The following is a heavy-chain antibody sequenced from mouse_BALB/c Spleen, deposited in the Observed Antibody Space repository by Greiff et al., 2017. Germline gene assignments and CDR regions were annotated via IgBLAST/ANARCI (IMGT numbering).Heavy chain of an antibody. Sequence: EVKLLESGGGLVQPGGSMKLSCVASGFTFSNYWMNWVRQSPEKGLEWVAEIRLKSNNYATHYAESVKGRFTISRDDSKSSVYLQMNNLRAEDTGIYNCTRGNYYGSSPNWYFDVWGAGTTVTVSS. J-gene: IGHJ1*01. V-gene: IGHV6-6*02. CDR3: TRGNYYGSSPNWYFDV. D-gene: IGHD1-1*01. CDR2: IRLKSNNYAT. CDR1: GFTFSNYW.